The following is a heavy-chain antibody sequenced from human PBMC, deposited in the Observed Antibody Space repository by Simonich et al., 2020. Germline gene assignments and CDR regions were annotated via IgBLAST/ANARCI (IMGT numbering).Heavy chain of an antibody. CDR3: ARCGLVNYDILTGYHNWFDP. CDR1: GGSFSGYY. J-gene: IGHJ5*02. D-gene: IGHD3-9*01. Sequence: QVQLQQWGAGLLKPSETLSLTCAVYGGSFSGYYWSGIRQPPGKGREWIGEIKHSGSTNDNPSLKSRVTISVDPSKNQFSLKLSSVTAAVTAVYYCARCGLVNYDILTGYHNWFDPWGQGTLVTVSS. V-gene: IGHV4-34*01. CDR2: IKHSGST.